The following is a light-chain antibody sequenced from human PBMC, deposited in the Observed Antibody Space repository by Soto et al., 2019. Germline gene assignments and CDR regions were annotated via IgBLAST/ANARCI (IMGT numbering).Light chain of an antibody. CDR2: GNN. Sequence: QSVLTQPPSVSGAPGQRVTISCTGSSSNIGARYDVHWYQHVPGTAPKLLIYGNNNRPSGVPDRFSGSKSGTSASLAITGLQAEDEADYYCQSYDTSLGGHVVFGGGTKLTVL. J-gene: IGLJ2*01. CDR1: SSNIGARYD. V-gene: IGLV1-40*01. CDR3: QSYDTSLGGHVV.